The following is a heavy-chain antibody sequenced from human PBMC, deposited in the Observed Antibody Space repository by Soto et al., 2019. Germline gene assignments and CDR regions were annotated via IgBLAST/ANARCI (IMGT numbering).Heavy chain of an antibody. V-gene: IGHV4-59*01. D-gene: IGHD3-22*01. CDR1: GGSISSYY. CDR2: IYYSGST. CDR3: AKDTYYHDTSGYYVFDY. J-gene: IGHJ4*02. Sequence: SETLSLTCTVSGGSISSYYWSWIRQPPGKGLEWIGYIYYSGSTNYNPSVKGRFTISRDNSKNTMYLEMNSLRAEDTAIYYCAKDTYYHDTSGYYVFDYWGQGTLVTVSS.